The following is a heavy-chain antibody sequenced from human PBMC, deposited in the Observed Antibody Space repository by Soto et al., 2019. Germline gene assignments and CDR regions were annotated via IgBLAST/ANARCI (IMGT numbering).Heavy chain of an antibody. V-gene: IGHV3-74*01. Sequence: EVPLVESGGGLVQPGGSLRLSCAASGFIFSDYWMHWVRQAPGKGLVWVARINGDGTTTYVDSVEGRFTISRDNAKNMMYLPMNSLRVDDTAMYYCGRGSGPRGRPYWGQGISVTVSS. CDR1: GFIFSDYW. D-gene: IGHD6-25*01. CDR2: INGDGTT. CDR3: GRGSGPRGRPY. J-gene: IGHJ4*02.